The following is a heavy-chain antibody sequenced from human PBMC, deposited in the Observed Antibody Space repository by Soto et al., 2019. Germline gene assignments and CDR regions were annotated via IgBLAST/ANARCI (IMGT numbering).Heavy chain of an antibody. D-gene: IGHD3-9*01. CDR1: GFTFDDYG. V-gene: IGHV3-20*04. CDR2: INWNGGST. J-gene: IGHJ4*02. Sequence: EVQVVESGGGVVRPGGSLRLSCAASGFTFDDYGMSWVRQAPGKGLEWVSGINWNGGSTGYADSVKGRFTISRDNAYNSLYLQMNSLRAEDTALYYCARAMGYDIFTGLFLVYWGQGTLVTVSS. CDR3: ARAMGYDIFTGLFLVY.